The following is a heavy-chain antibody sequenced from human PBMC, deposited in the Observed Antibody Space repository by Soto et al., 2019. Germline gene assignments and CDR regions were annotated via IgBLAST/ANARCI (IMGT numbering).Heavy chain of an antibody. D-gene: IGHD3-22*01. V-gene: IGHV4-39*07. CDR1: GASISESGYY. J-gene: IGHJ4*02. CDR2: INYSGPT. CDR3: ARGSDYTSSFDY. Sequence: SETLSLTCSVSGASISESGYYWGWIRQPPGKGLEYIGDINYSGPTHYNPSLKSRVMISVDTSKKQFSLRLTSVTAADMAVYYCARGSDYTSSFDYWGQGTLVTVSS.